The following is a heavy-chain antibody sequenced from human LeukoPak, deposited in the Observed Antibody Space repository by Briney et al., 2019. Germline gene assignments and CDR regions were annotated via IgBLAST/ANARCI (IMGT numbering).Heavy chain of an antibody. D-gene: IGHD6-19*01. Sequence: SETLSLTCTVSGGSISSYYWSWIRQPPGKGLERIGYIYYSGSTNYNPSLKSRVTISVDTSKNQFSLKLSSVTAADTAVYYCARQVIAVAGTGAFDIWGQGTMVTVSS. CDR2: IYYSGST. CDR1: GGSISSYY. V-gene: IGHV4-59*08. J-gene: IGHJ3*02. CDR3: ARQVIAVAGTGAFDI.